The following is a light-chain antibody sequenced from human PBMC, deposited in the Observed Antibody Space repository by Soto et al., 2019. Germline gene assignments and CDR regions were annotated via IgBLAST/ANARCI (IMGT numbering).Light chain of an antibody. CDR3: QQSDRTPRT. V-gene: IGKV1-39*01. CDR1: QSISTY. CDR2: AAS. Sequence: DIQMTQSPSSLSASAGDRVTITCRASQSISTYLNWYQQKPGKAPKLLIYAASSLQSGVPSRFSGSGSGTDFTLTISSLQPADFATYYCQQSDRTPRTFGQGTKLEIK. J-gene: IGKJ2*01.